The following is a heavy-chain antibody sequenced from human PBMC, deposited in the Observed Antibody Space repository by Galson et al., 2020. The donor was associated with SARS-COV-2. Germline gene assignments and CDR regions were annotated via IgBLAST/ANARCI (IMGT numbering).Heavy chain of an antibody. V-gene: IGHV4-59*01. CDR2: IYYSGST. CDR3: AREHCSSTSCYGYYYMDV. D-gene: IGHD2-2*01. J-gene: IGHJ6*03. Sequence: SETLSLTCTVSGGSISSYYWSWIRQPPGKGLEWIGYIYYSGSTNYNPSLKSRITISVDTSKNQFSLKLSSVTAADTAVYYCAREHCSSTSCYGYYYMDVWGKGTTVTVSS. CDR1: GGSISSYY.